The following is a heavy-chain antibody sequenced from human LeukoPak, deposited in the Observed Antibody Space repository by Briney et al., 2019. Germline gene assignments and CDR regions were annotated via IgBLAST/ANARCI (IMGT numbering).Heavy chain of an antibody. Sequence: GGSLRLSCAASGFTFSSYDMHWVRQAPGRGLEWVSAIGLAGDTYYPDSVKGRFTISRENAKNSMHLQMNSLKDRDTAVYYCIRGGIQVSGIDAFDIWGQGTVVTVSS. CDR2: IGLAGDT. CDR1: GFTFSSYD. CDR3: IRGGIQVSGIDAFDI. V-gene: IGHV3-13*01. D-gene: IGHD5/OR15-5a*01. J-gene: IGHJ3*02.